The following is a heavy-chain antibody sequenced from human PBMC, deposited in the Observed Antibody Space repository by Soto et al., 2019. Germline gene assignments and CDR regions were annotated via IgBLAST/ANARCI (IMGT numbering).Heavy chain of an antibody. CDR1: GFTFSSYG. J-gene: IGHJ6*02. CDR3: AKVFRGITGTTGVRNYYYYYGMDV. V-gene: IGHV3-30*18. CDR2: ISYDGSNK. D-gene: IGHD1-7*01. Sequence: GGSLRLSCAASGFTFSSYGMHWVRQAPGKGLEWVAVISYDGSNKYYADSVKGRFTISRDNSKNTLYLQMNSLRAEDTAVYYCAKVFRGITGTTGVRNYYYYYGMDVWGQGTTVTVSS.